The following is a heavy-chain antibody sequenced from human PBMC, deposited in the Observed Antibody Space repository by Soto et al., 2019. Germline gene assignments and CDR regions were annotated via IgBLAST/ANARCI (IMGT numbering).Heavy chain of an antibody. J-gene: IGHJ6*02. CDR2: IYYSGST. D-gene: IGHD5-12*01. Sequence: QLQLQESGPGLVKPSETLSLTCTVSGGSISSSSYYWGWIHQPPGKGLEWIGSIYYSGSTYYNPSLKSRVTISVDTSKNQFSLKLSSVTAADTAVYYCARHITRLGVYYGMDVWGQGTTVTVSS. CDR3: ARHITRLGVYYGMDV. CDR1: GGSISSSSYY. V-gene: IGHV4-39*01.